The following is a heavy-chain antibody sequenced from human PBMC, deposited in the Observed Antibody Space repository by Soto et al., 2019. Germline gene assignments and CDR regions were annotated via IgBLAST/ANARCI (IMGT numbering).Heavy chain of an antibody. D-gene: IGHD6-19*01. CDR2: IKQDGSEK. CDR1: GFTFSSYW. CDR3: AREYIDSSGWYGAFDI. V-gene: IGHV3-7*01. Sequence: GGSLRLSCVASGFTFSSYWMSWVRQAPGKGLEWVANIKQDGSEKYYVDSVKGRFTISRDNAKNSLYLQMNSLRAEDTAVYYCAREYIDSSGWYGAFDIWGQGTMVTVSS. J-gene: IGHJ3*02.